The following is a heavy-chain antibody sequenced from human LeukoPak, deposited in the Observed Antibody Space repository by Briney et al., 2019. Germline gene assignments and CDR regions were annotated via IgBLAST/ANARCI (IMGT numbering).Heavy chain of an antibody. V-gene: IGHV4-30-2*01. Sequence: SETLSLTCAVSGGSISSGGYSWSWIRQPPGKGLEWIGYIYHSGSAYYNPSLKSRVTISVDRSKNQFSLKLSSVTAADTAVYYCARVGEGAFDIWGQGTMVTVSS. CDR1: GGSISSGGYS. CDR2: IYHSGSA. CDR3: ARVGEGAFDI. J-gene: IGHJ3*02. D-gene: IGHD3-10*01.